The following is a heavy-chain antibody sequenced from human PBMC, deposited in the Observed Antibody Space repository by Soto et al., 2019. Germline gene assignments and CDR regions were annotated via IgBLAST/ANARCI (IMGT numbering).Heavy chain of an antibody. D-gene: IGHD6-19*01. CDR2: INHSGST. J-gene: IGHJ6*02. V-gene: IGHV4-34*01. CDR3: ARGSGVYSSGWYQDYYYYYGMDV. Sequence: PSETLSLTCAVYGGSFSGYYWSWIRQPPGKGLEWIGEINHSGSTNYNPSLKSRVTISVDTSKNQFSLKLSSVTAADTAVYYCARGSGVYSSGWYQDYYYYYGMDVWGQGTTGTVS. CDR1: GGSFSGYY.